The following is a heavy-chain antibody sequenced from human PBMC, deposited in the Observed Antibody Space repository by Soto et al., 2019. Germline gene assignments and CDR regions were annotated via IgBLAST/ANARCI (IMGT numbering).Heavy chain of an antibody. CDR3: ATDGRYSSTWPVVVAGDHDAFDI. Sequence: GASVKVSCKASGYMFNSNGISWVRQAPGHGLEWMGWISGFNGNTNYAQKLQGRVTMTTDTSTSTAYVELRSLRSDDTAVYYCATDGRYSSTWPVVVAGDHDAFDIWG. D-gene: IGHD6-13*01. V-gene: IGHV1-18*01. CDR2: ISGFNGNT. J-gene: IGHJ3*02. CDR1: GYMFNSNG.